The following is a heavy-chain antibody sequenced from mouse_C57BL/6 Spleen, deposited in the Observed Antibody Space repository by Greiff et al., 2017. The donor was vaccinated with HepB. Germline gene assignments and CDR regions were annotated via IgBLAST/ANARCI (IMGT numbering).Heavy chain of an antibody. V-gene: IGHV1-72*01. J-gene: IGHJ4*01. D-gene: IGHD1-1*01. CDR1: GYTFTSYW. CDR3: ARRVTTVVAHYAMDY. CDR2: IDPKSGGT. Sequence: QVQLKQPGAELVKPGASVKLSCKASGYTFTSYWMHWVKQRPGRGLEWIGGIDPKSGGTKYNKKFKSKATLTADKSSSTAYMQLSSLTSEDSAVYYCARRVTTVVAHYAMDYWGQGTSVTVSS.